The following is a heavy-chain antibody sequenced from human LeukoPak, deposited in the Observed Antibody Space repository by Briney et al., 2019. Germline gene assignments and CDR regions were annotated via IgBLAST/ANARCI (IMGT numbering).Heavy chain of an antibody. CDR1: GGSFSGYY. J-gene: IGHJ4*02. Sequence: SETLSLTCAVYGGSFSGYYWSWIRQPPGKGLEWIGEINHSGSTNYNPSLKSRVTISVDTSKNQFSLKLSSVTAADTAVYYCARGIVVVPTTYHFDYWGQGTLVTVSS. D-gene: IGHD2-2*01. CDR3: ARGIVVVPTTYHFDY. CDR2: INHSGST. V-gene: IGHV4-34*01.